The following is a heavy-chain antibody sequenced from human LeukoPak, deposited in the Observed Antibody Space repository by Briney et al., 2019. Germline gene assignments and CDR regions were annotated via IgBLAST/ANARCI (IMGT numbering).Heavy chain of an antibody. Sequence: PTGGSLRLSCAASGFTFSNYWMSWVRQAPGKGLEWVANIKEDGSEKHFVDSVKGRFTISRDNAKDSLYLQMNSLRAEDTAVYYCALVVPAANPNFDYWGQGTLVTVSS. V-gene: IGHV3-7*03. CDR3: ALVVPAANPNFDY. D-gene: IGHD2-2*01. CDR2: IKEDGSEK. J-gene: IGHJ4*02. CDR1: GFTFSNYW.